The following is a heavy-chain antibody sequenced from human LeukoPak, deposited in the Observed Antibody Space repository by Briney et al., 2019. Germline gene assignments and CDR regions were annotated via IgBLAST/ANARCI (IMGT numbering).Heavy chain of an antibody. D-gene: IGHD2-2*01. V-gene: IGHV4-39*07. CDR1: AGSISSDSYY. CDR2: IYYSGNT. Sequence: PSETLSLTCTVSAGSISSDSYYWGWIRQPPGKGLEWIGTIYYSGNTYYNPSLKSRLTISVDTSKNQFSLKLRSVTAADTAVYYCAREVVDNPGPWGAFDIWGQGTMVTVSS. CDR3: AREVVDNPGPWGAFDI. J-gene: IGHJ3*02.